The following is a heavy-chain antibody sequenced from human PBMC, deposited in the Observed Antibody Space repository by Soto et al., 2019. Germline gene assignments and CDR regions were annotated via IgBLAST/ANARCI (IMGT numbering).Heavy chain of an antibody. CDR1: GYTFIAYY. V-gene: IGHV1-2*02. CDR3: ARDAVSTIGNFDF. CDR2: INPNSGAT. J-gene: IGHJ4*02. D-gene: IGHD5-12*01. Sequence: ASVKVSCKASGYTFIAYYIHWVRQAPGQGLEWMGWINPNSGATNYPQKFQGRVTMTRDRSITTAYMELSRLKSDDTALYFCARDAVSTIGNFDFWGQGTPVTVPQ.